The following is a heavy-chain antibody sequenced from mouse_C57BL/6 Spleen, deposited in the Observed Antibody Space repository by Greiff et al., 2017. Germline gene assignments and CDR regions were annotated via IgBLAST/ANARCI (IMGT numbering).Heavy chain of an antibody. J-gene: IGHJ2*01. CDR2: IWSDGST. CDR3: ARHDSSDDYFDY. CDR1: GFSLTSYG. V-gene: IGHV2-6*02. Sequence: QVQLKESGPGLVAPSQSLSITCTVSGFSLTSYGVHWVRQPPGKGLEWLGVIWSDGSTTYNSALISRLSISKDNSKSQVFLKMNSLQTDDTAMYYWARHDSSDDYFDYWGQGTTLTVSS. D-gene: IGHD3-2*02.